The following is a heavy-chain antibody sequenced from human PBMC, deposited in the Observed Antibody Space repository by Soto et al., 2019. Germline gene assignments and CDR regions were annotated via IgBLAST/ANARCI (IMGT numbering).Heavy chain of an antibody. CDR3: ARGKGMEENYYYYGMDI. J-gene: IGHJ6*02. V-gene: IGHV1-3*01. CDR2: LNGGTGQT. Sequence: GASVKVSCKASGYTFSTYAIHWVRQAPGQSLEWMGWLNGGTGQTRYSQRFQDRVTITRDTSASTAYMEVSSLRPEDTAVYYCARGKGMEENYYYYGMDIWG. D-gene: IGHD1-1*01. CDR1: GYTFSTYA.